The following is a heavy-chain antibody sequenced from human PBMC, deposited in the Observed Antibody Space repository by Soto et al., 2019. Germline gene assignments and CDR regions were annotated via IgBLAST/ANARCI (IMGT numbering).Heavy chain of an antibody. D-gene: IGHD1-26*01. V-gene: IGHV3-66*04. CDR3: AILSGRYVLGGGYFDY. CDR1: GFTVSGNY. CDR2: IYADINT. Sequence: EVQLVESGGGLVQPGGSLRLSCAASGFTVSGNYMTWVRQAPGKGLEWVSVIYADINTYYADSVKGRFTISRDNSKNTLFLQVNSLRAEDTAVYYCAILSGRYVLGGGYFDYWGQGTLVTVSS. J-gene: IGHJ4*02.